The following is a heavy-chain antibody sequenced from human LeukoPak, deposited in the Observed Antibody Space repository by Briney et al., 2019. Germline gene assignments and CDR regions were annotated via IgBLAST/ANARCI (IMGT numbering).Heavy chain of an antibody. CDR3: ARGQGYSGSYSHY. Sequence: PSETLSLTCTVSGGSISSYYWSWIRQPPGKGLEWIGEINHSGSTNYNPSLKSRVTISVDTSKNQFSLKLSSVTAADTAVYYCARGQGYSGSYSHYWGQGTLVTVSS. D-gene: IGHD1-26*01. CDR2: INHSGST. V-gene: IGHV4-34*01. CDR1: GGSISSYY. J-gene: IGHJ4*02.